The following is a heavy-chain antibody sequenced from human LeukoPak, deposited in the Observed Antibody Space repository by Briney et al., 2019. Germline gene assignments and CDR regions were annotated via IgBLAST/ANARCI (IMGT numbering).Heavy chain of an antibody. Sequence: GGSLRLSCAASGFTFSHYAMHWVRQAPGKGLQWVALISYDGSDKYYSDSVQGRFTISRGNSKNTLYLQMNSLRAEDTTVYFCVRGRYYYDSSGYLDYWGQGSLVTVST. V-gene: IGHV3-30-3*01. CDR2: ISYDGSDK. D-gene: IGHD3-22*01. CDR3: VRGRYYYDSSGYLDY. CDR1: GFTFSHYA. J-gene: IGHJ4*02.